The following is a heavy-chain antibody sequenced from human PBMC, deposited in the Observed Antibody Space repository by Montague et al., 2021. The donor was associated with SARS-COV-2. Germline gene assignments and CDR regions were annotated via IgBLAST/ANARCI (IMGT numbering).Heavy chain of an antibody. V-gene: IGHV4-34*01. D-gene: IGHD2-15*01. CDR1: GGSISSYY. CDR2: INHSGTT. CDR3: ARGVVVVVHRDYPARRGWFDP. Sequence: SETLSLTCTVSGGSISSYYWNWIRQPPGKGLEWIGEINHSGTTNYNPSLKSRVTISVDTSKNQFSLKLSSVTAADTAVYYCARGVVVVVHRDYPARRGWFDPWGQGTLVSVSS. J-gene: IGHJ5*02.